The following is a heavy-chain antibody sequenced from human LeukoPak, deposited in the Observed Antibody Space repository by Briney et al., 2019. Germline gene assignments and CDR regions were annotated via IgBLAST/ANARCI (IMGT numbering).Heavy chain of an antibody. CDR3: ARSGYYDSSGYYFQRPHAFDI. J-gene: IGHJ3*02. Sequence: ASVKVSCKASGYTFTGYYMHWVRQAPGQGLEWMGIINPSGGSTSYAQKFQGRVTMTKDTSTSTVYMELSSLRSEDTAVYYCARSGYYDSSGYYFQRPHAFDIWGQGTMVTVSS. D-gene: IGHD3-22*01. V-gene: IGHV1-46*01. CDR1: GYTFTGYY. CDR2: INPSGGST.